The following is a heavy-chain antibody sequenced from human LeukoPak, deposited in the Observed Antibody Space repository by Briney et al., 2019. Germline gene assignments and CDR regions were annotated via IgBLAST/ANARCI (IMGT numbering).Heavy chain of an antibody. CDR1: GYSFTSYW. CDR3: ARETYYDFWSGYYRAPSFDY. D-gene: IGHD3-3*01. Sequence: GESLKISCKGSGYSFTSYWIGWVRQMPGKGLEWMGIIYPGDSDTRYSPSFQGQVTISADKSISTAYLQWSSPKASDTAMYYCARETYYDFWSGYYRAPSFDYWGQGTLVTVSS. J-gene: IGHJ4*02. CDR2: IYPGDSDT. V-gene: IGHV5-51*01.